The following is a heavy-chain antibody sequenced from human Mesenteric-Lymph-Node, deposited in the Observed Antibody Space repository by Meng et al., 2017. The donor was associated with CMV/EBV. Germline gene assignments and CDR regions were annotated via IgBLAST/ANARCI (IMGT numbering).Heavy chain of an antibody. D-gene: IGHD6-13*01. CDR2: MNPNSGNT. Sequence: ASVMVPCKASGYIFTSYDINWVRQATGQGLEWMGWMNPNSGNTGYAQKFQGRVTITRNTSISTAYMELSSLRSEDTAVYYCARSGSSWSRCFDYWGQGTLVTVSS. J-gene: IGHJ4*02. CDR3: ARSGSSWSRCFDY. CDR1: GYIFTSYD. V-gene: IGHV1-8*03.